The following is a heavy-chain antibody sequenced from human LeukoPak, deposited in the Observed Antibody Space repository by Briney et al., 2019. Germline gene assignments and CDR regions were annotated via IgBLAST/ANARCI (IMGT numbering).Heavy chain of an antibody. CDR3: ARSVRQQLENWFDP. D-gene: IGHD6-13*01. Sequence: GASVKVSCKASGGTFSSYATSWVRQAPGQGLEWMGRIIPILGIANYAQKFQGRVTITADKSTSTAYMELSSLRSEDTAVYYCARSVRQQLENWFDPWGQGTLVTVSS. J-gene: IGHJ5*02. V-gene: IGHV1-69*04. CDR1: GGTFSSYA. CDR2: IIPILGIA.